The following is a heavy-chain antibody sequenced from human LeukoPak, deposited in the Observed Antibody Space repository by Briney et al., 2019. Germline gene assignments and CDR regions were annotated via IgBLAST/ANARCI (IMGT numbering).Heavy chain of an antibody. D-gene: IGHD5-12*01. Sequence: PSETLSLTCTVSGGSISSYYWSWIRQPPGKGLEWIGYIYYSGSTNYNPSLKSRVTISVDTSKNQFSLKLSSVTAADTAVYYCARMDIVATPWAPYYYYYYGMDVWGQGTTVTVSS. J-gene: IGHJ6*02. CDR2: IYYSGST. CDR1: GGSISSYY. V-gene: IGHV4-59*01. CDR3: ARMDIVATPWAPYYYYYYGMDV.